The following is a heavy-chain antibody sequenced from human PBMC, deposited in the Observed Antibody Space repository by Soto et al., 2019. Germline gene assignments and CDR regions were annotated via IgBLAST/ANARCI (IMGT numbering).Heavy chain of an antibody. Sequence: PSETLSLPCPVSGCSISSGDYYWSWIRQPPGKGLEWIGYIYYSGSTYYNPSLKSRVTISVDTSKNQFSLKLSSVTAADTAVYYCARGTRYCSGGSCYLFDYWGQGTLVTVSS. J-gene: IGHJ4*02. CDR3: ARGTRYCSGGSCYLFDY. CDR1: GCSISSGDYY. V-gene: IGHV4-30-4*01. CDR2: IYYSGST. D-gene: IGHD2-15*01.